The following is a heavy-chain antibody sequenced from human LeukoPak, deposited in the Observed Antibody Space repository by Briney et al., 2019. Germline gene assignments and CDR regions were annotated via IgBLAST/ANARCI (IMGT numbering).Heavy chain of an antibody. CDR2: MSYDGSNK. Sequence: GGSLGLSCAASGFTFSSYGMHWVRQAPGKGLEWVAVMSYDGSNKYYADSVKGRFTISRDNSKNTLYLQMNSLRAEDTAVYYCAKDQGYDTSGYYYDFDYWGQGTLVTVSS. CDR3: AKDQGYDTSGYYYDFDY. CDR1: GFTFSSYG. J-gene: IGHJ4*02. V-gene: IGHV3-30*18. D-gene: IGHD3-22*01.